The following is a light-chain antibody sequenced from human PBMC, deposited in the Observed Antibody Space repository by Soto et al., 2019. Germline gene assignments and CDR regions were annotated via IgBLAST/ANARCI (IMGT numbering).Light chain of an antibody. Sequence: EIVMTQSPATLSVSPGERATLSCRASQSVNIYLAWYQQKTGQAPRILIYDESNRATGIPARFSGSGSGTDFTLTISSLETEEIAAYYCQQRSNWRVTFGGGTKVDIK. CDR3: QQRSNWRVT. CDR2: DES. CDR1: QSVNIY. V-gene: IGKV3-11*01. J-gene: IGKJ4*01.